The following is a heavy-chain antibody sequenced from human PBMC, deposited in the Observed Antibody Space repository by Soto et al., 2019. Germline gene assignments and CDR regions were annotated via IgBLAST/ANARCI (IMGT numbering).Heavy chain of an antibody. D-gene: IGHD6-13*01. CDR3: ARVGSSSWYRAHYYYYYYGMDV. CDR1: GYTFTGYY. J-gene: IGHJ6*02. Sequence: ASVKVSCKASGYTFTGYYMHWVRQAPGQGLEWMGWINPNSGGTNYAQKFRGRVTMTRDTSISTAYMELSRLRSDDTAVYYCARVGSSSWYRAHYYYYYYGMDVWGQGTTVTVSS. CDR2: INPNSGGT. V-gene: IGHV1-2*02.